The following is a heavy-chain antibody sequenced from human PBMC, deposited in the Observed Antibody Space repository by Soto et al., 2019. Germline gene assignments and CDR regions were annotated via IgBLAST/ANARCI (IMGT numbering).Heavy chain of an antibody. V-gene: IGHV4-59*01. CDR2: IYYSGST. CDR1: GGSISSYY. CDR3: AREDDYYSSRYFGCFDY. J-gene: IGHJ4*01. D-gene: IGHD3-22*01. Sequence: SETLSLTCTVSGGSISSYYWSWIRQPPGRGLEWIGYIYYSGSTNYNPSLKSRVTISVDTSKNQFSLKLSSVTAADTAVYYCAREDDYYSSRYFGCFDYWGHGTLVTVSS.